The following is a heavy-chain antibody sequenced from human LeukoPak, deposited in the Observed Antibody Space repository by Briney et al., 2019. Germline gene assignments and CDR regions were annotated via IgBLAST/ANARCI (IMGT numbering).Heavy chain of an antibody. CDR1: GITFSSYG. D-gene: IGHD1-26*01. J-gene: IGHJ6*02. Sequence: PGGSLRLSCAASGITFSSYGMHWVRQAPGKGLEWVAVILYDGNNKHYAESVKGRFTISRDNSNNMLYLQMNSLRPEDTAVYYCAKDRLFGSGLNGPHYYYGMDVWGQGTTVTVSS. CDR2: ILYDGNNK. CDR3: AKDRLFGSGLNGPHYYYGMDV. V-gene: IGHV3-30*18.